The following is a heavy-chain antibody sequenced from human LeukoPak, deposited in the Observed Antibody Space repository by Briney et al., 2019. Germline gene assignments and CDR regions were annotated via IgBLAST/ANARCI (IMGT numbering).Heavy chain of an antibody. CDR1: GYTFTSYG. V-gene: IGHV1-18*01. CDR3: AREGALLWFGESSPPDY. D-gene: IGHD3-10*01. CDR2: IRVYNGDT. Sequence: ASVKVSCKASGYTFTSYGISWVRQAPGQGLEWMGWIRVYNGDTNYAQKLQGRVTMTTDTSTSTAYMELRSLRSDDTAVYYCAREGALLWFGESSPPDYWGQGTLVTVSS. J-gene: IGHJ4*02.